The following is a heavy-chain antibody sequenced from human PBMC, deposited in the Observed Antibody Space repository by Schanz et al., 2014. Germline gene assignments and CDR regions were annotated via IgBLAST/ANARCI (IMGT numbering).Heavy chain of an antibody. V-gene: IGHV3-23*04. Sequence: VQLVESGGGVVQPGGSLRLSCAASGFTFSIYGMSWVRQASGKGLEWVSAISGSGASTYYADSVKGRFTISRDNSKNTLYLQMNSLRVEDTAVYYCARDLISSGWYGWGQGTLVTVSS. CDR2: ISGSGAST. CDR3: ARDLISSGWYG. J-gene: IGHJ4*02. CDR1: GFTFSIYG. D-gene: IGHD6-19*01.